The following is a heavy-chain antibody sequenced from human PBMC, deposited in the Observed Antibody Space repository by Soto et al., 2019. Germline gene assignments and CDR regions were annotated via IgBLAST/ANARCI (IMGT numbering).Heavy chain of an antibody. Sequence: YCTAYDLNLTIPSIPWVGQAPGQGLEWIGRSSLYNSNKNDAQQFQGRVTMTTDTTTSTAYMKLRRLGADATAMYFSAIYHLELCRFDFWGQGTLVTVSS. CDR1: DLNLTIPS. V-gene: IGHV1-18*04. D-gene: IGHD3-16*01. CDR3: AIYHLELCRFDF. J-gene: IGHJ4*02. CDR2: SSLYNSNK.